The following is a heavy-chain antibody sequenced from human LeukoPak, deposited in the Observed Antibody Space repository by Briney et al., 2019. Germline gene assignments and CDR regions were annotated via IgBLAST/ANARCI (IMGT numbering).Heavy chain of an antibody. CDR2: ISWNSGSI. V-gene: IGHV3-9*01. D-gene: IGHD5-24*01. CDR1: GFTFDVYA. CDR3: AKGEMATGFDY. J-gene: IGHJ4*02. Sequence: GGSLRLSCAASGFTFDVYAMHWVRQAPGKGLEWVSGISWNSGSIGYADSVKGRFTISRDNAKNSLYLQMNSLRAEDTALYYCAKGEMATGFDYWGQGTLVTVSS.